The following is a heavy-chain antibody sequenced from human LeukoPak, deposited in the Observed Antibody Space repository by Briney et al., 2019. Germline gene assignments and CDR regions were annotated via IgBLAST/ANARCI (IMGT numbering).Heavy chain of an antibody. D-gene: IGHD6-13*01. CDR3: VRFRGYSISWYGPKAFDY. J-gene: IGHJ4*02. CDR1: GFTLDDYG. V-gene: IGHV3-20*04. Sequence: PGGSLRLSCAAAGFTLDDYGMSWVRQAPGKVLGWVSGVIWNGGSTGYADSVKGRFTISGDNAKNSLYLQMNSLRAEDTALYYCVRFRGYSISWYGPKAFDYWGQGTLVTVSS. CDR2: VIWNGGST.